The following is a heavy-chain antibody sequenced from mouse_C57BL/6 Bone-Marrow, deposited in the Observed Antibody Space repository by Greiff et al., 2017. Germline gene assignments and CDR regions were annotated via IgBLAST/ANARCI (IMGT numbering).Heavy chain of an antibody. Sequence: QVQLKQSGAELVRPGTSVKMSCKASGYTFTNYWIGWAKQRPGHGLEWIGDIYPGGGYTNYNEKFKGKATLTADKSSSTAYMQFSSLTSEDSAIYYCARRDYGSSCGFAYWGQGTLVTVSA. J-gene: IGHJ3*01. CDR3: ARRDYGSSCGFAY. V-gene: IGHV1-63*01. D-gene: IGHD1-1*01. CDR2: IYPGGGYT. CDR1: GYTFTNYW.